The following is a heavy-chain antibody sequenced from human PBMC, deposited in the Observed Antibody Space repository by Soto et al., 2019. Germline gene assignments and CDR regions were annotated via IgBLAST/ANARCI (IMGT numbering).Heavy chain of an antibody. V-gene: IGHV3-30*18. D-gene: IGHD3-3*01. Sequence: GGSLRLSCAASGFTFSSYGMHWVRQAPGKGLEWVAVISYDGSNKYYADSVKGRFTISRDNSKNTLYLQMNSLRAEDTAVYYCAKDFSPTLVTIFGVVPYDGMDVWGQGTTVTV. CDR1: GFTFSSYG. J-gene: IGHJ6*02. CDR2: ISYDGSNK. CDR3: AKDFSPTLVTIFGVVPYDGMDV.